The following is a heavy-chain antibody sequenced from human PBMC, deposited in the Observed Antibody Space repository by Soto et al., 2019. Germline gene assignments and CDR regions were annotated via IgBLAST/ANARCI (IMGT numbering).Heavy chain of an antibody. J-gene: IGHJ5*02. CDR1: GGAISGYY. D-gene: IGHD3-3*01. CDR2: IYSSGST. CDR3: ARGQRFSDWFDP. Sequence: SETLTLTCTVTGGAISGYYWTWIRQSDGKVLERIGRIYSSGSTNYNPSLKSRVTISLDTSMNYFSLRLSSVTAADTAVYSCARGQRFSDWFDPWGQGTLVTVS. V-gene: IGHV4-4*07.